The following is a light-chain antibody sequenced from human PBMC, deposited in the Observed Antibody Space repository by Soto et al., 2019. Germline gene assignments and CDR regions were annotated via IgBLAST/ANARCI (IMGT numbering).Light chain of an antibody. V-gene: IGKV1-39*01. J-gene: IGKJ3*01. CDR3: QQTSADQFT. CDR2: GAS. CDR1: RNINTY. Sequence: DIQMAQSPSALSASVGDTVTITCRASRNINTYLNWYQQKPGKAPKLLIFGASSLQSGVPSRFSGSGSRTDFTLTINSLQPEDFATYCCQQTSADQFTFDPGTKVDIK.